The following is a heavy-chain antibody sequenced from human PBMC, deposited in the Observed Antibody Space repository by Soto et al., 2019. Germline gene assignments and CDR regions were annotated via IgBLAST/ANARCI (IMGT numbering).Heavy chain of an antibody. Sequence: PGGSLRLPCAASGFTFRSYAMSGVRQAPGKGLEWVSAISGSGGSTYYADSVKGRFTISRDNSKNTLYLQMNSLRAEDTAVYYCAKVPEVGALLTGCGQGTLVTVSS. V-gene: IGHV3-23*01. CDR1: GFTFRSYA. CDR3: AKVPEVGALLTG. CDR2: ISGSGGST. D-gene: IGHD1-26*01. J-gene: IGHJ4*02.